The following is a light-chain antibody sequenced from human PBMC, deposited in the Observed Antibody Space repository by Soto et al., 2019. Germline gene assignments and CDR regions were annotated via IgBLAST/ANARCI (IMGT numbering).Light chain of an antibody. CDR3: QQRSNWLMYT. V-gene: IGKV3-11*01. J-gene: IGKJ2*01. CDR2: DAS. Sequence: EIVLTQSPATLSLSPGERATLSCRASQSVSSYLAWYQQKPGQAPRLLIYDASNMASGIPARFSGSGSGTAFTLTISSLEPEDFAVYYCQQRSNWLMYTFGQGTKLEIK. CDR1: QSVSSY.